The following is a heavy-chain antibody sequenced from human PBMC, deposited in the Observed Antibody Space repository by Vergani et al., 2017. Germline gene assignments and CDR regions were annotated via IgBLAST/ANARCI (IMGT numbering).Heavy chain of an antibody. CDR3: ARDKGYYYDSSGYPDY. CDR2: IWYDGSNK. CDR1: GFTFSSYG. Sequence: QVQLVESGGGVVQPGRSLRLSCAASGFTFSSYGMHWVRQAPGKGLEWVAVIWYDGSNKYYADSVKGRFTISRDNSKNTLYLQMNSLRAEDTAVYYCARDKGYYYDSSGYPDYWGQGTLVTVSS. D-gene: IGHD3-22*01. V-gene: IGHV3-33*01. J-gene: IGHJ4*02.